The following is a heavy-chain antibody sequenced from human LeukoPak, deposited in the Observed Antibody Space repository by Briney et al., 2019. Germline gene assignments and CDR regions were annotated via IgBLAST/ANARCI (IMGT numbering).Heavy chain of an antibody. Sequence: GGSLRLSCAASGFTFSSYGMHWVRQAPGKGLEWVAVIWYDGSNEYYADSVKGRFTISRDNAKNSLYLQMNSLRAEDTAVYYCARDQSGGRDGWFDPWGQGTLVTVSS. J-gene: IGHJ5*02. CDR3: ARDQSGGRDGWFDP. V-gene: IGHV3-33*01. D-gene: IGHD2-15*01. CDR1: GFTFSSYG. CDR2: IWYDGSNE.